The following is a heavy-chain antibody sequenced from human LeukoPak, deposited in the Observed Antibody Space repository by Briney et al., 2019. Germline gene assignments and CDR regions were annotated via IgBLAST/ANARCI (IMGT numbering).Heavy chain of an antibody. V-gene: IGHV3-74*01. Sequence: GGSLRLSCAASGFTFSKYWMFWVRQAPGKGLESVSRINTDGTVTTYANSVKGRFTVSRDNADNTMFLQMNSVRDEDTAVYYCATKQWLAPPPDSWGQGTPVTVSS. CDR1: GFTFSKYW. CDR2: INTDGTVT. CDR3: ATKQWLAPPPDS. D-gene: IGHD6-19*01. J-gene: IGHJ4*02.